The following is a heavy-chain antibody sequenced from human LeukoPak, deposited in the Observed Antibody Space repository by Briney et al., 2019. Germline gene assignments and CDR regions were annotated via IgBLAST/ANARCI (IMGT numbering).Heavy chain of an antibody. CDR3: AKGSDSGWYQDY. D-gene: IGHD6-19*01. J-gene: IGHJ4*02. CDR1: GFRFDDYA. Sequence: GGSLRLSCAASGFRFDDYAMYWVRQGPGKGLEWVSGITWSSGTIDYADSVKGRFTISRDNAKSSLYLQMNSLRAEDTALYYCAKGSDSGWYQDYWGQGTLVTVST. V-gene: IGHV3-9*01. CDR2: ITWSSGTI.